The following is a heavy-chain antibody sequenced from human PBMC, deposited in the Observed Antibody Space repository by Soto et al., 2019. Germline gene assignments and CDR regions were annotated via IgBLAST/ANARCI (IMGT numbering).Heavy chain of an antibody. CDR1: GGSISSYY. CDR2: IYYSGST. J-gene: IGHJ3*02. D-gene: IGHD4-17*01. CDR3: ARDQAYGVGAFDI. V-gene: IGHV4-59*01. Sequence: QVQLQESGPGLVKPSETLSLTCTVSGGSISSYYWSWIRQPPGKGLEWIGYIYYSGSTNYNPSLKSRVTISVDTSKNQFSLKLSSVPAADTAVYYCARDQAYGVGAFDIWGQGTMVTVSS.